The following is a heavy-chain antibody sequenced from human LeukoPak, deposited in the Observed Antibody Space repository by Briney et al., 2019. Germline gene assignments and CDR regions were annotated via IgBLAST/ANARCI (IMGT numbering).Heavy chain of an antibody. J-gene: IGHJ4*02. D-gene: IGHD3-16*01. CDR1: GNSFTNNW. CDR2: ISPENSET. CDR3: VKRRDNVYETSPWDPDY. Sequence: AGESLKISCKGSGNSFTNNWIAWVRQMPGKGLEWMGIISPENSETHYNPAFQGQVTISVDRSITTAYLQWNSLKASDTAMYYCVKRRDNVYETSPWDPDYWGQGTLVTVSS. V-gene: IGHV5-51*01.